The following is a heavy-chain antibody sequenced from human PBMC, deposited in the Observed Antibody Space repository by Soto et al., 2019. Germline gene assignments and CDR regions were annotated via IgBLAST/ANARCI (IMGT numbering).Heavy chain of an antibody. CDR1: GGSISSSNW. D-gene: IGHD1-7*01. CDR3: ASRKHWNYPLCMDV. J-gene: IGHJ6*02. Sequence: QVQLQESGPGLVKPSGTLSLTCAVSGGSISSSNWWSWVRQPPGKGLEWIGEIYHSGSTNYNPSPKSRVTXXVXKXXNQSSLKLSSVTAADTAVYYCASRKHWNYPLCMDVWGQGTTVTVSS. CDR2: IYHSGST. V-gene: IGHV4-4*02.